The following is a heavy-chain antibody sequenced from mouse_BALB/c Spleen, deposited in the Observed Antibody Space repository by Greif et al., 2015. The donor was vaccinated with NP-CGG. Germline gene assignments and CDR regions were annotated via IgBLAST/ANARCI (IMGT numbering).Heavy chain of an antibody. CDR3: ARQGNYGEAWFAY. V-gene: IGHV1S81*02. J-gene: IGHJ3*01. D-gene: IGHD2-13*01. CDR2: INPSNGGT. Sequence: VQLQESGAELVRPGVSVKLSCKASGYTFTSYWMHWIKQRPEQGLERIGEINPSNGGTNYNEKFKSKATLTVDKSSSTAYMQLSSLTSEDSAVYYCARQGNYGEAWFAYWGQGTLVTVSA. CDR1: GYTFTSYW.